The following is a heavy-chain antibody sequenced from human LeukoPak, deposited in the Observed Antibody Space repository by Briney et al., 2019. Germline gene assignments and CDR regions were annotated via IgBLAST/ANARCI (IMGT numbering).Heavy chain of an antibody. CDR3: ARMSIAARIYYYYYMDV. Sequence: SETLSLTCTVSGGSISSYYWSWIRQPPGKGLEWIGYIYYSGSTNYNPSLKSRVTISVDTSKNQFSLKLSSVTAADTAVYYCARMSIAARIYYYYYMDVWGKGTTVTVSS. V-gene: IGHV4-59*01. D-gene: IGHD6-6*01. CDR1: GGSISSYY. J-gene: IGHJ6*03. CDR2: IYYSGST.